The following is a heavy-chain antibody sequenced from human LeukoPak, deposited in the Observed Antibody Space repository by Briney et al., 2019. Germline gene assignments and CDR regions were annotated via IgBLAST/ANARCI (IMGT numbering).Heavy chain of an antibody. J-gene: IGHJ6*03. V-gene: IGHV4-39*01. CDR3: ARHGVIWYYYDSSGYYPSYTDV. D-gene: IGHD3-22*01. CDR1: GGSISSSSYY. CDR2: IYYSGST. Sequence: PSETLSLTCTVSGGSISSSSYYWGWIRQPPGKGLEWIGSIYYSGSTYYNPSLKSRVTISVDTSKNQFSLKLSSVTAADTAVYYCARHGVIWYYYDSSGYYPSYTDVWGKGTTVTVS.